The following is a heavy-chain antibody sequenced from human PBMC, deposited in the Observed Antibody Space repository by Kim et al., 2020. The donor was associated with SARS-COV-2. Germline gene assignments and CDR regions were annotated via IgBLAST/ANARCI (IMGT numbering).Heavy chain of an antibody. J-gene: IGHJ6*03. CDR3: ARGANIITIFGVGRAYYMDV. CDR1: GYTFTSYD. V-gene: IGHV1-8*01. CDR2: INPNSGNT. D-gene: IGHD3-3*01. Sequence: ASVKVSCKASGYTFTSYDITWVRQATGQGLEWMGWINPNSGNTGYAQKFQGRVTMTRYTSISTAYMELSSLRSEDTAVYYCARGANIITIFGVGRAYYMDVWGKGTTVTVSS.